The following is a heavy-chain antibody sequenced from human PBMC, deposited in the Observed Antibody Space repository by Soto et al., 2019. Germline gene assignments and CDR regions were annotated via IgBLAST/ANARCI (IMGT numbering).Heavy chain of an antibody. CDR2: MYNTGRT. Sequence: QVQLQESGPGLVKPSETLSLTCTVSGGSISRYYWSWIRQPPGKGLEWIGYMYNTGRTVYNPSFKTRVTLSVDNSKIQFSLKLNSVTAADTAVDYCARDLFGYCGTDCYPLDVWGQGTTVTVSS. D-gene: IGHD2-21*02. CDR3: ARDLFGYCGTDCYPLDV. CDR1: GGSISRYY. V-gene: IGHV4-59*01. J-gene: IGHJ6*02.